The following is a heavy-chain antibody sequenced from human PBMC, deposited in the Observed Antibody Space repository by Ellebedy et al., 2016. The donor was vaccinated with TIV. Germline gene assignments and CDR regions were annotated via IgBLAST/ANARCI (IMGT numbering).Heavy chain of an antibody. D-gene: IGHD5-12*01. CDR3: AKDLHGYDYYYFYYMDV. J-gene: IGHJ6*03. CDR1: GFTFSNYA. V-gene: IGHV3-30*18. CDR2: ISYDGSNE. Sequence: GGSLRLSXEASGFTFSNYAIHWVRQAPGKGLEWVAVISYDGSNEYYADSVKGRFTISRDNSKNTLYLQMNSLRAEDTAVYYCAKDLHGYDYYYFYYMDVWGKGTTVTVSS.